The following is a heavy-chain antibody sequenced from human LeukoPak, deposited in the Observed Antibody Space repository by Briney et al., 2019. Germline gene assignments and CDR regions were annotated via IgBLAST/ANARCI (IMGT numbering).Heavy chain of an antibody. D-gene: IGHD1-26*01. CDR2: IWYDGSNK. V-gene: IGHV3-33*01. Sequence: GGSLRLSCAASGFTVSSYGMHWVRQAPGKGLEWVAVIWYDGSNKYYADSVKGRFTISRDNSKNTLYLQMNSLRAEDTAVYYCARDSNSGSPDYWGQGTLVTVSS. J-gene: IGHJ4*02. CDR3: ARDSNSGSPDY. CDR1: GFTVSSYG.